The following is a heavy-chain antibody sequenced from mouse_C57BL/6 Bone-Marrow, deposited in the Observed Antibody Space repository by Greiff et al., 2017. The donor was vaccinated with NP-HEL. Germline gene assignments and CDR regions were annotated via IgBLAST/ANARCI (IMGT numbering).Heavy chain of an antibody. D-gene: IGHD2-4*01. V-gene: IGHV5-4*01. CDR3: ARDEGYDYPFAY. CDR2: ISDGGSYT. Sequence: EVMLVESGGGLVKPGGSLKLSCAASGFTFSSYAMSWVRQTPEKRLEWVATISDGGSYTYYPDNVKGRFTISRDNAKNNLYLQMSHLKSEDTAMYYCARDEGYDYPFAYWGQGTLVTVSA. J-gene: IGHJ3*01. CDR1: GFTFSSYA.